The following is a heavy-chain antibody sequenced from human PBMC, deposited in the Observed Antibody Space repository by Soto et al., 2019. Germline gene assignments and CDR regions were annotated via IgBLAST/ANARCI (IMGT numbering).Heavy chain of an antibody. D-gene: IGHD6-13*01. CDR1: GFTVSSNY. CDR2: IYSGGST. J-gene: IGHJ4*02. CDR3: ARESAPSSSWFDY. V-gene: IGHV3-66*02. Sequence: GGSLRLSCAASGFTVSSNYMSWVRQAPGKGLEWVSVIYSGGSTYYADSVKGRFTISRDNSKNTLYLQMNSLRAEDTAVYYCARESAPSSSWFDYWGQGTLVTVSS.